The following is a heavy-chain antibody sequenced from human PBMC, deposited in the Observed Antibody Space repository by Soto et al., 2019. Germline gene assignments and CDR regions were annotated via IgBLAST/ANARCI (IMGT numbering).Heavy chain of an antibody. J-gene: IGHJ5*02. CDR3: ARDILAMVRGVITYNWFDP. CDR1: GGSISSGGYY. Sequence: TLSLTCTVSGGSISSGGYYWSWIRQHPGKGLEWIGYIYYSGSTYYNPSLKSRVTISVDTSKNQFSLKLSSVTAADTAVYYCARDILAMVRGVITYNWFDPWGQGTLVTVSS. V-gene: IGHV4-31*03. CDR2: IYYSGST. D-gene: IGHD3-10*01.